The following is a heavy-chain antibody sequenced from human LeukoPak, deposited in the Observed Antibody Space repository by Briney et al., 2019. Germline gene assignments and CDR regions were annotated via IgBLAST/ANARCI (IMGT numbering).Heavy chain of an antibody. CDR3: ARARIKGFRLVGVGPFDI. D-gene: IGHD2-21*01. CDR1: GFSLSDYA. Sequence: GGSLRLSCAASGFSLSDYAVNWVRQSPEKGLEWVSYIDSTGSNIYYTGSVQGRFTVSRGDADNSVSLQMNSLRAEDTAVYYCARARIKGFRLVGVGPFDIWGLGTTVSVS. CDR2: IDSTGSNI. J-gene: IGHJ3*02. V-gene: IGHV3-21*01.